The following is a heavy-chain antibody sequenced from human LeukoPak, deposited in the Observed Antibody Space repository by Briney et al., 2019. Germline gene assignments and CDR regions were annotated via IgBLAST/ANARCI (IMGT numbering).Heavy chain of an antibody. D-gene: IGHD6-19*01. J-gene: IGHJ3*02. CDR2: IYYSGST. Sequence: PSETLSLTCTVSGGSISSSSYYWGWVRQPPGKGLEWIGSIYYSGSTYYNPSLKSRVPISVDTSKNQFSLKLSSVTAADTAVYHFAGRIAVAAAFDIWGQGTMVTVSS. CDR1: GGSISSSSYY. CDR3: AGRIAVAAAFDI. V-gene: IGHV4-39*01.